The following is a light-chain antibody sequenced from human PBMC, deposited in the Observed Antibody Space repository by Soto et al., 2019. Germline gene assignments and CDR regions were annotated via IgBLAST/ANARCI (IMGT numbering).Light chain of an antibody. CDR2: GAS. CDR1: QSVTSSS. CDR3: LQYNNWPAIT. V-gene: IGKV3D-15*01. J-gene: IGKJ5*01. Sequence: EIRMTQSPSTLSVSPGERATLSCRASQSVTSSSLAWYQQKPGQPPRLVISGASTRAPGIPARFSGFGSGTDFTLTISSLQSEDFAIYYCLQYNNWPAITFGQRTRLAIK.